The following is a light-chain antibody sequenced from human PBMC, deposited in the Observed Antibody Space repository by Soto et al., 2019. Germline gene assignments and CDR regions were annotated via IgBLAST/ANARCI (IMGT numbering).Light chain of an antibody. J-gene: IGKJ1*01. CDR3: QQYGSSLQWT. CDR2: GAS. CDR1: QSVSSSY. V-gene: IGKV3-20*01. Sequence: EIVLTQSPGTLSLSPGERATLSCRASQSVSSSYLAWYQQKPGQAPRLLIYGASSRATGIPDRFSGSGSGTDFTLTISRLEPEDVAVYYCQQYGSSLQWTFGQGTKVEIK.